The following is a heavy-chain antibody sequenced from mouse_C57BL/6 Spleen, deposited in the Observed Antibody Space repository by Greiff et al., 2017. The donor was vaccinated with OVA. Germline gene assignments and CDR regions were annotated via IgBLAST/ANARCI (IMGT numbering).Heavy chain of an antibody. Sequence: EVQVVESGPELVKPGASVKMSCKASGYTFTDYNMHWVKQSHGKSLEWIGYINPNNGGTSYNQQFKGKATLTVNKSSSTAYMELRSLTSEDSAVYYCARKEGKDYAMDYWGQGTSVTVSS. CDR2: INPNNGGT. CDR3: ARKEGKDYAMDY. J-gene: IGHJ4*01. V-gene: IGHV1-22*01. CDR1: GYTFTDYN.